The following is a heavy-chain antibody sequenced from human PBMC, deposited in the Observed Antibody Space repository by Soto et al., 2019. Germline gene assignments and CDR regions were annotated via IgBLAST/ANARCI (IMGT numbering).Heavy chain of an antibody. V-gene: IGHV2-26*01. D-gene: IGHD3-10*01. Sequence: QVTLKESGPVLVNPTETLTLTCTVSGFSLSNARMGVSWIRQPPGKALEWLAHIFSNDEKSYSTSLKSRLTISKDTSKSQVVLTMTNMDPMDTATYYCARLEEGVIKYSYWGQGTLVTVSS. CDR1: GFSLSNARMG. J-gene: IGHJ4*02. CDR3: ARLEEGVIKYSY. CDR2: IFSNDEK.